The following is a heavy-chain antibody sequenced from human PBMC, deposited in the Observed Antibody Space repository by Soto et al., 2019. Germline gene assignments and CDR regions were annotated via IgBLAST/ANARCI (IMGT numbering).Heavy chain of an antibody. V-gene: IGHV3-33*01. Sequence: QVQLVESGGGVVQPGRSLRLSCAASGFTFSSYGMHWVRQAPGKGLEWVAVIWYDGSNKYYADTVKGRFTISRDNSKNTLYLHMNSLRAEDTTVYYCARDSTPYGSGSGNWFDPWGQGTLVTVSS. CDR1: GFTFSSYG. CDR2: IWYDGSNK. D-gene: IGHD3-10*01. J-gene: IGHJ5*02. CDR3: ARDSTPYGSGSGNWFDP.